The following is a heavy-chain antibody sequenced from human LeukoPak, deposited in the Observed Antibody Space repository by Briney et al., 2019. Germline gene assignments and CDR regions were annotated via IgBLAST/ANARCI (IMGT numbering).Heavy chain of an antibody. J-gene: IGHJ4*02. CDR1: GFTFSSYW. CDR2: INSDGSST. V-gene: IGHV3-74*01. D-gene: IGHD3-22*01. Sequence: GGSLRLSCAASGFTFSSYWMHWVRQAPGKGLAWVSRINSDGSSTSYADPVKGRFTISRDNAKNTLYLQMNRLRAEDTAVYYCAREGSYYYDSSGYIGYWGQGTLVTVSS. CDR3: AREGSYYYDSSGYIGY.